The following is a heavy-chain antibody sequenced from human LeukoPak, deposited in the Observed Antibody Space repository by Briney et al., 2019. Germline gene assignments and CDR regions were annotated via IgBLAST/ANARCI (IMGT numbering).Heavy chain of an antibody. V-gene: IGHV3-23*01. CDR1: GFTFSSYA. D-gene: IGHD3-22*01. J-gene: IGHJ4*02. CDR3: ARPTFSFDSSGYFDY. CDR2: VSGSADST. Sequence: QPGGSLRLSCAASGFTFSSYAMTWVRQAPGEGLEWVSSVSGSADSTYYADSVKGRFTISRDNAKNSLYLQMTSLRDEDAAVYYCARPTFSFDSSGYFDYWGQGTLVTVSS.